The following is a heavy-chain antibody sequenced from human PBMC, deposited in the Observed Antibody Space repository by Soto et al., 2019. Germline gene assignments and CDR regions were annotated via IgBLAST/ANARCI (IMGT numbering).Heavy chain of an antibody. V-gene: IGHV4-31*03. CDR2: IYYSGSA. Sequence: TLSLTCTVSGGSISSGGYYWSWIRQHPGKGLEWIGYIYYSGSASSNPSLKSRVSISVDMSKNQFSLKLSSVTAADTAVYYCGRGGCSSTSCSFYHYYMDVWGKGTTVTSP. J-gene: IGHJ6*03. D-gene: IGHD2-2*01. CDR1: GGSISSGGYY. CDR3: GRGGCSSTSCSFYHYYMDV.